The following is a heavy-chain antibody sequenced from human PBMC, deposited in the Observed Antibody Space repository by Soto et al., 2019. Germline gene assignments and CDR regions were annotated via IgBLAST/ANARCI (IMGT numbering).Heavy chain of an antibody. Sequence: EVQLVQSGAEVKKPGATVKISCKVSGYTFTDYYIHWVQQAPGKGLEWMGLVDPEDGETIYVEKFHGRVTITADTSTDTVYMELSSLRSEDPAVYYCATFGVPAAQFDYGGQGTLVTVSS. CDR3: ATFGVPAAQFDY. J-gene: IGHJ4*02. D-gene: IGHD3-16*01. V-gene: IGHV1-69-2*01. CDR2: VDPEDGET. CDR1: GYTFTDYY.